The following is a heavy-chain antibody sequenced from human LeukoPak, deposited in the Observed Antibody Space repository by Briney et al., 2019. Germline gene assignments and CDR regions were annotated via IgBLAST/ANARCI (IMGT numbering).Heavy chain of an antibody. V-gene: IGHV4-34*01. CDR2: INHSGST. CDR3: ARGLAVAGTVGVGWFDP. CDR1: GGSFSGYY. D-gene: IGHD6-19*01. J-gene: IGHJ5*02. Sequence: KTSETLSLTCAVYGGSFSGYYWSWIRQPPGKGLEWIGEINHSGSTNYNPSLKSRVTISVDTSKNQFSLKLSSVTAADTAVYYCARGLAVAGTVGVGWFDPWGQGTLVTVSS.